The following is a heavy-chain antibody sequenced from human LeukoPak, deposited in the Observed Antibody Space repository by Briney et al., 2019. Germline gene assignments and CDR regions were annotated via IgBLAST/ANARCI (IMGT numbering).Heavy chain of an antibody. Sequence: GGSLTLSCAASGFTFSDHYMDWVRQAPGKGLEGVGRTRDKASSYTTECAASVRGTLYVSRDDSTNSLYLQMHSPKTEDTAVYYCVASSLGPGDLDYWGQGTLVTVSS. V-gene: IGHV3-72*01. J-gene: IGHJ4*02. D-gene: IGHD4-17*01. CDR1: GFTFSDHY. CDR2: TRDKASSYTT. CDR3: VASSLGPGDLDY.